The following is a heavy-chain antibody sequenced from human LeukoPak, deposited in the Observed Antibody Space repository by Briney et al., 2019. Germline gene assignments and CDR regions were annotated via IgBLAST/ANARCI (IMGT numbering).Heavy chain of an antibody. CDR2: IANGGVT. Sequence: SETLSLTCKVSDGYISSYYWRWIRQPPGKGLEWIGYIANGGVTTYSPSLQSRVTISVDTSNSQFSLKLASLTAADTAVYYCARERTRVTGWDFWGQGSLVTVSS. D-gene: IGHD2-2*01. CDR3: ARERTRVTGWDF. J-gene: IGHJ4*02. CDR1: DGYISSYY. V-gene: IGHV4-59*01.